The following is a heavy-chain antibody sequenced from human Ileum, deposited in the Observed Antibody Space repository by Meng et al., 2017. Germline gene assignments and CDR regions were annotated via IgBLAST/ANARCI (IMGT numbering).Heavy chain of an antibody. V-gene: IGHV4-31*03. J-gene: IGHJ4*02. Sequence: SETLSPTCTVSGGSISSGGYYWSWIRQHPGKGLEWIGYIYCSVSTYYNPSLESRVTVSVDTSKNQFPLKLSSVTAAETAVYYCAKGVGDYVVKYWGQGTLVTVSS. CDR3: AKGVGDYVVKY. D-gene: IGHD4-17*01. CDR1: GGSISSGGYY. CDR2: IYCSVST.